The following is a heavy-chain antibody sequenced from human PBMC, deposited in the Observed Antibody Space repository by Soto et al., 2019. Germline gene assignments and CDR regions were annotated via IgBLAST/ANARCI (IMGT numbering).Heavy chain of an antibody. J-gene: IGHJ4*02. V-gene: IGHV2-26*01. Sequence: QVSLKESGPVLVKPTETLTLTCTVSGFSLSNPRMGVSWIRQPPGKALEWLAHIFSNDDKSYSTSLKSRVTISKDTSKNQVVLTMTNMDPVDKATYYCARVYDSSGYEYWGQVTLVTVSS. CDR2: IFSNDDK. D-gene: IGHD3-22*01. CDR1: GFSLSNPRMG. CDR3: ARVYDSSGYEY.